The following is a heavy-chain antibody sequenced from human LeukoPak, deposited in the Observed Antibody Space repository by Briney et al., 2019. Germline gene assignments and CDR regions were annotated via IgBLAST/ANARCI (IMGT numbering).Heavy chain of an antibody. CDR3: AREGNYDFWSGQASRAPVDY. J-gene: IGHJ4*02. CDR2: IYTSGST. CDR1: GGSISSGSHY. D-gene: IGHD3-3*01. Sequence: SETLSLTCTVSGGSISSGSHYWSWIRQPAGKGLEWIGRIYTSGSTNYNPSLKSRVTISVDTSKNQFSLKLSSVTAADTAVYYCAREGNYDFWSGQASRAPVDYWGQGTLVTVSS. V-gene: IGHV4-61*02.